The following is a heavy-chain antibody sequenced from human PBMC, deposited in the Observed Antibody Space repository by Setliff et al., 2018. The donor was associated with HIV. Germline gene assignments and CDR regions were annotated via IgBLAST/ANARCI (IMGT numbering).Heavy chain of an antibody. CDR3: ARVASYDFWSGYLHYFDY. CDR2: INHGGST. J-gene: IGHJ4*02. Sequence: SETLSLTCAVYGGSFSGYYWSWIRQPPGKGLEWIGEINHGGSTDSNPSPKSRVTISVDTSKNQFSLNLTSVTAADTAVYYCARVASYDFWSGYLHYFDYWGQGTPVTVSS. V-gene: IGHV4-34*01. CDR1: GGSFSGYY. D-gene: IGHD3-3*01.